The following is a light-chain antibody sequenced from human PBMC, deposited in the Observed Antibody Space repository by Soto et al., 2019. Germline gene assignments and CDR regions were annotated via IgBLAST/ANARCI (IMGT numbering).Light chain of an antibody. CDR1: SSDVGGYNY. CDR3: SSYTSSSLPV. J-gene: IGLJ2*01. V-gene: IGLV2-14*01. CDR2: EVS. Sequence: QSALTQPASVSGSPGQSITISCTGTSSDVGGYNYVSWYQQHPGKAPKLMIYEVSNRPSGVSNRVSGSKSGNTASLTISGLQAEDEADYYCSSYTSSSLPVFGGGTKLTVL.